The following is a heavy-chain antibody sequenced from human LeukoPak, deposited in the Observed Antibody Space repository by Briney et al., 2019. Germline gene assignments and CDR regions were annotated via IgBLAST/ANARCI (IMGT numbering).Heavy chain of an antibody. Sequence: GGSLRLSCAASGFTFSSYAMHWVRQAPGKGLEWVAVISYDGSNKYYADSVKGRFTISRDNSKNTLYLQMNSLRAEDTAVYYCAKPSGYDLDYWGQGTLVTVSS. CDR3: AKPSGYDLDY. CDR2: ISYDGSNK. V-gene: IGHV3-30*04. J-gene: IGHJ4*02. CDR1: GFTFSSYA. D-gene: IGHD5-12*01.